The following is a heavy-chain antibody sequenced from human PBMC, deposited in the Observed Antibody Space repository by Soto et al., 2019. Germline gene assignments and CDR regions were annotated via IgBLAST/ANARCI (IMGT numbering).Heavy chain of an antibody. CDR2: ISANGAFV. D-gene: IGHD1-1*01. Sequence: EVQLVESGGDFVEPGMSLRLSCAASGFNFEDHAMNWVRLVPGKSLEWVSGISANGAFVGYANSVKGRFSISRDDAKNSLFLQMSSLRREDTAVYYCTRDIFRTITTVDYWGQGTLVTVSS. V-gene: IGHV3-9*01. CDR3: TRDIFRTITTVDY. J-gene: IGHJ4*02. CDR1: GFNFEDHA.